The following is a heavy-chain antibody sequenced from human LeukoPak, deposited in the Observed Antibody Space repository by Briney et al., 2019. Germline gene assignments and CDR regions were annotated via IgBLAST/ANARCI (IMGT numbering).Heavy chain of an antibody. D-gene: IGHD5-12*01. CDR2: INHSGST. J-gene: IGHJ4*02. CDR3: ARAPWLRYTFDY. V-gene: IGHV4-34*01. Sequence: SETLSLTCAVYGGSFSGYYWSWIRQPPGKGVEWIGEINHSGSTNYNPPLKSRVTISVDTSKNQFALKLSSVTAADTAVYYCARAPWLRYTFDYWGQGTLVTVSS. CDR1: GGSFSGYY.